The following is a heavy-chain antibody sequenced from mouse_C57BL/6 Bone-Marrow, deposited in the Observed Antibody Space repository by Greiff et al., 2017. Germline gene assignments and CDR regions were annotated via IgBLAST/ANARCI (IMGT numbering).Heavy chain of an antibody. CDR1: GYTFTSYG. D-gene: IGHD1-1*02. V-gene: IGHV1-81*01. Sequence: VKLMESGAELARPGASVKLSCKASGYTFTSYGISWVKQRTGQGLEWIGEIYPRSGNTYYNEKFKGKATLTADKSSSTAYMELRSLTSGDSAVYLCARERGYTMPATEALFAYWGQDTLVTVSA. CDR2: IYPRSGNT. CDR3: ARERGYTMPATEALFAY. J-gene: IGHJ3*01.